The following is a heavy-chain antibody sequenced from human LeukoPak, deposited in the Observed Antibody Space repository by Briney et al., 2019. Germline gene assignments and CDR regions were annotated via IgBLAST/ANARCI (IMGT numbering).Heavy chain of an antibody. CDR1: GFTVSSNY. CDR2: ISGSGGST. V-gene: IGHV3-23*01. J-gene: IGHJ6*03. D-gene: IGHD6-13*01. Sequence: PGGSLRLSCAASGFTVSSNYMSWVRQAPGKGLEWVSAISGSGGSTYYADSVKGRFTISRDNSKNTLYLQMNSLRAEDTAVYYCAKELAAAGTRVYYYYYMDVWGKGTTVTVSS. CDR3: AKELAAAGTRVYYYYYMDV.